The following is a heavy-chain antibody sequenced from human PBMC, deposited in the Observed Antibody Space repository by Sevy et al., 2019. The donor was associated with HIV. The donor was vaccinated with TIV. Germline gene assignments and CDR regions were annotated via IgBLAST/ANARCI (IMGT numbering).Heavy chain of an antibody. V-gene: IGHV3-30-3*01. CDR1: GFTFSSYA. J-gene: IGHJ3*02. CDR3: ARVYHYYDSSGTIPGAFDI. CDR2: ISYDGSNK. Sequence: QLGGSLRLSCAASGFTFSSYAMHWVRQAPGKGLEWVAVISYDGSNKYYADSVKGRFTISRDNSKNTLYLQMNSLRAEDTAVYYCARVYHYYDSSGTIPGAFDIWGQGTMVTVSS. D-gene: IGHD3-22*01.